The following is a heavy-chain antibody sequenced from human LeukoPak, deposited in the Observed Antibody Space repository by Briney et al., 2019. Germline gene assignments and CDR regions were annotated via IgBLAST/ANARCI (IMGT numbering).Heavy chain of an antibody. V-gene: IGHV1-69*05. Sequence: GASVKVSCKTPGGFFNSYGITWVRQAPGQGLEWMGGIIPIFGTTNYAQKFQGRVTTTRDTSTSTVYMELSSLRSEDTAVYYCAGGTTNTKGAFDMWGQGTMVTVSS. CDR3: AGGTTNTKGAFDM. J-gene: IGHJ3*02. D-gene: IGHD2-8*01. CDR1: GGFFNSYG. CDR2: IIPIFGTT.